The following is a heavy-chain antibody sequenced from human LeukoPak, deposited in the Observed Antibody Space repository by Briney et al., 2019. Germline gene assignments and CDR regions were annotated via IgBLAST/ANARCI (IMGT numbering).Heavy chain of an antibody. CDR1: GGSITSSIHY. CDR2: LFYTGNT. CDR3: TTELELLCYFPS. D-gene: IGHD1-7*01. Sequence: PSETLSLTCTVSGGSITSSIHYWGWIRQPPGKGLEWIGSLFYTGNTYYNPSLMSRVTLSVDTSKIQFSLNLSSVTAADTAVYYCTTELELLCYFPSWGQGTLVTVSS. V-gene: IGHV4-39*01. J-gene: IGHJ4*02.